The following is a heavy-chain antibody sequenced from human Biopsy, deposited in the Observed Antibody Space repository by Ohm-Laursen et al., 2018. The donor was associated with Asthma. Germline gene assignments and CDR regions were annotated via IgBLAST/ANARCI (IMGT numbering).Heavy chain of an antibody. CDR2: ISKDASTQ. Sequence: SLRLSCAAPGFSFSNFAIHWVRQAPGKGLEWVGVISKDASTQDYTDSVKGRFTMARDNSKNTLDLQMNSLREEDTAVYYCVRDGTDDAFDIWGQGTVVSVSS. J-gene: IGHJ3*02. CDR1: GFSFSNFA. CDR3: VRDGTDDAFDI. V-gene: IGHV3-30*10. D-gene: IGHD1-1*01.